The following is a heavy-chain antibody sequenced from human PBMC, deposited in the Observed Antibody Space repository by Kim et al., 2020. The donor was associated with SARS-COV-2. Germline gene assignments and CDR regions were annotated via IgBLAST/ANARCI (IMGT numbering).Heavy chain of an antibody. V-gene: IGHV3-23*01. CDR1: GFTFSSYA. CDR3: AKAVVRVYTDSSGWVVFDY. D-gene: IGHD6-19*01. Sequence: GGSLRLSCAASGFTFSSYAMSWVRQAPGKGLEWVSAISGSGGSTYYADSVKGRFTISRDNSKNTLYLQMNSLRAEDPAVYYCAKAVVRVYTDSSGWVVFDYGGQGTLVTVSS. J-gene: IGHJ4*02. CDR2: ISGSGGST.